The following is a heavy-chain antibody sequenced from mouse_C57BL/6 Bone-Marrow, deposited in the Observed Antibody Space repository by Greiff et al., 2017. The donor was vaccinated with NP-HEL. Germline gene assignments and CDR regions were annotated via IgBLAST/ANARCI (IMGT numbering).Heavy chain of an antibody. Sequence: EVQRVESGGGLVQPKGSLKLSCAASGFSFNTYAMNWVRQAPGKGLEWVARIRSKSNNYATYYADSVKDRFTISRDDSESMLYLQMNNLKTEDTAMYYCVRHAGDRGAMDYWGQGTSVTVSS. J-gene: IGHJ4*01. CDR1: GFSFNTYA. CDR3: VRHAGDRGAMDY. CDR2: IRSKSNNYAT. V-gene: IGHV10-1*01. D-gene: IGHD2-13*01.